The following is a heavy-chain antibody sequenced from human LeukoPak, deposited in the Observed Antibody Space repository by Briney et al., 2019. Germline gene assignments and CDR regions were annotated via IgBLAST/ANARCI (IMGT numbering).Heavy chain of an antibody. D-gene: IGHD6-6*01. J-gene: IGHJ4*02. Sequence: PGGSLRLSCAASGFTFSSYGMHWVRQAPGKGLEWVAVISYDGSNKYYADSVKGRFTISRDNSKNTLYLQMNSLRAEDTAVYYCARCSSPTGLLSYSDYWGQGTLVTVSS. CDR1: GFTFSSYG. CDR3: ARCSSPTGLLSYSDY. CDR2: ISYDGSNK. V-gene: IGHV3-30*03.